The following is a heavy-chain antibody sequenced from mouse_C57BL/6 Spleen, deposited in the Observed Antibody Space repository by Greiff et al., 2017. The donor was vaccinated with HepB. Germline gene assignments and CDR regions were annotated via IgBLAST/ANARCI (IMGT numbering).Heavy chain of an antibody. CDR1: GYTFTSYW. Sequence: QVQLKESGTELVKPGASVKLSCKASGYTFTSYWMHWVKQRPGQGLEWIGNINPSNGGTNYNEKFKSKATLTVDKSSSTAYMQLSVLTSEDSAVYYCARTRIYDDAMDYWGQGTSVTVSS. CDR2: INPSNGGT. CDR3: ARTRIYDDAMDY. D-gene: IGHD2-12*01. J-gene: IGHJ4*01. V-gene: IGHV1-53*01.